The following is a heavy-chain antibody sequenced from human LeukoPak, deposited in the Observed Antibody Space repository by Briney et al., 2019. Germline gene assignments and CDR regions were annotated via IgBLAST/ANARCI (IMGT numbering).Heavy chain of an antibody. J-gene: IGHJ5*02. CDR2: ISENNGDT. CDR1: LYTFTNYV. V-gene: IGHV1-18*01. D-gene: IGHD1-26*01. CDR3: TGDAVGGATFGGVVYYWFDP. Sequence: ASVQDSCKTSLYTFTNYVINWVRQAPGQGLEWLGWISENNGDTKYGKHFQGRANLTTYTTTRTAYLGVKSMRSEHTAVYFFTGDAVGGATFGGVVYYWFDPWGQGTLVSVSS.